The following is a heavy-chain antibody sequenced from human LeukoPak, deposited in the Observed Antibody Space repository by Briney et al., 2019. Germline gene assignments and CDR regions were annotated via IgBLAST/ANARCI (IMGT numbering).Heavy chain of an antibody. Sequence: GGSLRLSCAASGFTFSGSAMHWVRQASGKGLEWVGRIRSKANSYATAYAGSVKGRFTISRDNSKNTAYLQMNSLKTEDTAVYYCTRLRYSSGWFPGNAFDIWGQGTMVTVSS. CDR1: GFTFSGSA. J-gene: IGHJ3*02. CDR2: IRSKANSYAT. V-gene: IGHV3-73*01. D-gene: IGHD6-19*01. CDR3: TRLRYSSGWFPGNAFDI.